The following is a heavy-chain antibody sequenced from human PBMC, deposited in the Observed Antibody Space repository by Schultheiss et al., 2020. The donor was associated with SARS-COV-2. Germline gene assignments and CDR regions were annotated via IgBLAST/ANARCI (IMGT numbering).Heavy chain of an antibody. V-gene: IGHV2-5*08. D-gene: IGHD2-2*01. CDR2: IYWDDDK. J-gene: IGHJ4*02. Sequence: SGPTLVKPTQTLTLTCTFSGFSLSTSGMRVSWIRQPPGKALEWLALIYWDDDKHYSPSLKSRLTITDDTSKNQVVLTMTNMDPVDTATYYCAHTRCSSNGCHFDYWGQGTLVTVSS. CDR1: GFSLSTSGMR. CDR3: AHTRCSSNGCHFDY.